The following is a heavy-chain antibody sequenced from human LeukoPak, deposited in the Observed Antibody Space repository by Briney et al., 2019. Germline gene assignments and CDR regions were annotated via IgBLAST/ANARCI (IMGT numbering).Heavy chain of an antibody. CDR2: INAGDGNT. Sequence: ASVKVFCKASGNTFTSYAMHWVRQAPGQRLEWMGWINAGDGNTKYSQKFQGRVTITRDTSASTAYMELSSLRSEDTAVYYCARKPSAYYDSSGYYGDWGQGTLVTVSS. J-gene: IGHJ4*02. CDR3: ARKPSAYYDSSGYYGD. V-gene: IGHV1-3*01. D-gene: IGHD3-22*01. CDR1: GNTFTSYA.